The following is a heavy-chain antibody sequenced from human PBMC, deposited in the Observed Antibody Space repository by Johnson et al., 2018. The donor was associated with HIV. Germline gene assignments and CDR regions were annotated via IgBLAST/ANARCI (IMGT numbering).Heavy chain of an antibody. CDR3: ARKGDAFDI. CDR1: GFTFSSYG. Sequence: VQLVESGGGVVQPGRSLRLSCAASGFTFSSYGMHWVRQAPGNGLEWVATIKLDGSDKYYLDSVKGRFTISRDNGRNSLYLQMNSLRAEDTAVYYCARKGDAFDIWGQGTKVTVSS. J-gene: IGHJ3*02. CDR2: IKLDGSDK. V-gene: IGHV3-7*03.